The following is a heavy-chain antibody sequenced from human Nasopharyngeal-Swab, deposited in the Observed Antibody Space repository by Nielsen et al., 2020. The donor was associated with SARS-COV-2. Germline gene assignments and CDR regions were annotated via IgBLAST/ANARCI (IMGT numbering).Heavy chain of an antibody. D-gene: IGHD3-3*01. V-gene: IGHV4-30-4*01. J-gene: IGHJ4*02. CDR2: IYNSGST. Sequence: WIRQPPGEGLEWIGYIYNSGSTYYNPSLKSRVTISVDTFKNQFSLKLSSVTAADTAVYSCAREYRRITIFGVVINGFDYWGQGTLVTVSS. CDR3: AREYRRITIFGVVINGFDY.